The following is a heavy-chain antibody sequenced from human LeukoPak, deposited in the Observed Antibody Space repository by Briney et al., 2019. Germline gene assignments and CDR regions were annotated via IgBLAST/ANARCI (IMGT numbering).Heavy chain of an antibody. V-gene: IGHV4-34*01. D-gene: IGHD2-2*03. Sequence: PSETLSLTCAVYGGSFSGYYWSWIRQPPGKGLEWIGEINHSGSTNYNPSLKSRVTISVDTSKNQFSLKLSSVTAADTAVYYCARHGYCSSTSCYEWDYWGQGTLVTVSS. CDR2: INHSGST. J-gene: IGHJ4*02. CDR1: GGSFSGYY. CDR3: ARHGYCSSTSCYEWDY.